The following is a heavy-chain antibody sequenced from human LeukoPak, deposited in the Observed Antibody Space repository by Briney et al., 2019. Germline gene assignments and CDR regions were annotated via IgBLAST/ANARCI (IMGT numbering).Heavy chain of an antibody. J-gene: IGHJ4*02. CDR1: GGSISSSSYY. V-gene: IGHV4-39*07. CDR3: ARSLGSSGYYDYFDY. CDR2: IYYSGST. Sequence: SETLSLTCTVSGGSISSSSYYWGWIRQPPGKGLEWIGSIYYSGSTYYNPSLKSRVTISVDTSKNQFSLKLSSVTAADTAVYYCARSLGSSGYYDYFDYWGQGTLVTVSS. D-gene: IGHD3-22*01.